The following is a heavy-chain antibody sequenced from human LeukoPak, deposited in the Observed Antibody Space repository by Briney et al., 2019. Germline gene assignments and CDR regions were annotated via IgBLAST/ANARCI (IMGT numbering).Heavy chain of an antibody. D-gene: IGHD6-13*01. CDR3: ARSRWNPTADTKRNNWFDP. CDR2: ISSSGTTI. CDR1: GFTFSSYE. J-gene: IGHJ5*02. V-gene: IGHV3-48*03. Sequence: PGGSLRLSCAASGFTFSSYEMNWVRQAPGKGLEGISYISSSGTTIYYADSVKGRFTISRDNAKNSLYLQMNSLREEDTAVYYCARSRWNPTADTKRNNWFDPWGQGTLVTVSS.